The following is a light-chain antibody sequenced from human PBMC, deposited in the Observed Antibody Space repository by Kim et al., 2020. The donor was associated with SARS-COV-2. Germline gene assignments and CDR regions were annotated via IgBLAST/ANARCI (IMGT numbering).Light chain of an antibody. V-gene: IGLV2-14*03. CDR1: SSDVGGYNY. CDR3: SSYTSSSTLV. CDR2: DVS. Sequence: GQSITISCTGTSSDVGGYNYVSWYQQHPGKAPKLMIYDVSNRPSGVSNRFSGSKSGNTASLTISGLQAEDEADYYCSSYTSSSTLVFGGGPRSPS. J-gene: IGLJ2*01.